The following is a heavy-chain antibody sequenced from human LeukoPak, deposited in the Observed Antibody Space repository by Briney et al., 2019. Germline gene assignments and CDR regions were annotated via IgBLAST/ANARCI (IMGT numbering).Heavy chain of an antibody. CDR1: GFTFSSYA. J-gene: IGHJ4*02. V-gene: IGHV3-23*01. CDR2: ISGSGGST. CDR3: AKDKIGMIVVVITSAFDY. Sequence: PGGSLRLSCAASGFTFSSYAMSWVRQAPGKGLEWVSAISGSGGSTYYADSVKGRFTISRDNSKNTLYLQMNSLRAEDTAVYYCAKDKIGMIVVVITSAFDYWGQGTLVTVSS. D-gene: IGHD3-22*01.